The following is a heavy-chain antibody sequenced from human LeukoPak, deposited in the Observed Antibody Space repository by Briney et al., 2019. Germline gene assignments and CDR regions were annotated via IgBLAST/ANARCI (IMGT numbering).Heavy chain of an antibody. CDR3: ARYTSNVVGKRHYFDY. CDR1: GFTFSSYS. V-gene: IGHV3-21*01. Sequence: GGSLRLSCAASGFTFSSYSMNWVRQAPGKGLEWVASISSSSSYIYYADSVKGRFTISRDNAKNSLYMQMNSLRAEDTAVYYCARYTSNVVGKRHYFDYWGQGTLVTVSS. CDR2: ISSSSSYI. J-gene: IGHJ4*02. D-gene: IGHD2-21*01.